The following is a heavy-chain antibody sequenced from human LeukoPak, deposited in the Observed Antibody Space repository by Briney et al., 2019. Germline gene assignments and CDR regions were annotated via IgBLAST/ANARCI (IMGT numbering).Heavy chain of an antibody. D-gene: IGHD6-13*01. Sequence: GSLRPSCAAPGFPFSSYWMSWVRQAPGKGLEWVANIKQDGSEKYYVDSVKGRFTISRDNAKNSLYLQMNSLRAEDTAVYYCASPAAAGAIDYWGQGTLVTVSS. V-gene: IGHV3-7*01. CDR2: IKQDGSEK. CDR3: ASPAAAGAIDY. J-gene: IGHJ4*02. CDR1: GFPFSSYW.